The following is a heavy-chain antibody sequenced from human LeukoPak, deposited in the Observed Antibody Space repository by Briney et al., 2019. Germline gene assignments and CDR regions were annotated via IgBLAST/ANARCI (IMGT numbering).Heavy chain of an antibody. D-gene: IGHD3-9*01. V-gene: IGHV3-30*04. J-gene: IGHJ6*02. CDR3: ARERLDILTGYSYYYYYGMDV. CDR2: ISYDGSNK. Sequence: GGSLRLSCAAPGFTFSNYAMHWVRQAPGKGLEWVAVISYDGSNKYYADSVKGRFTISRDNSKNTLYLQMNSLRAEDTAVYYCARERLDILTGYSYYYYYGMDVWGQGTTVTVSS. CDR1: GFTFSNYA.